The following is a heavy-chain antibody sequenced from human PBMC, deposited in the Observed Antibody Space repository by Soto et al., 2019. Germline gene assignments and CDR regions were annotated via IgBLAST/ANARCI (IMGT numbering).Heavy chain of an antibody. Sequence: GGSLRLSCAASGFTFSHAWMNWVRQSPDKGLEWVGRVKTKNDGVTTDYAAPVKGRFTISRDDSKNVLYLQMNSLKTEDTAVYYCSREAEYNSSWYGYDYYGVDVWGQGTTVTVSS. D-gene: IGHD6-13*01. V-gene: IGHV3-15*07. CDR3: SREAEYNSSWYGYDYYGVDV. CDR1: GFTFSHAW. CDR2: VKTKNDGVTT. J-gene: IGHJ6*02.